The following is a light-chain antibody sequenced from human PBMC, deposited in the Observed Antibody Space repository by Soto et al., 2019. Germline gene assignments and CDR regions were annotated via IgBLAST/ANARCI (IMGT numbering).Light chain of an antibody. CDR3: QQRSNWPIT. CDR1: QSVSSN. V-gene: IGKV3-15*01. J-gene: IGKJ5*01. Sequence: EIVMTQSPATLSVSPGERATLSCRASQSVSSNLAWYQQNPGQAPRLLIYGASTRATGIPARFSGSGSGTEFTLTISSLEPEDFALYYCQQRSNWPITFGQGTRLENK. CDR2: GAS.